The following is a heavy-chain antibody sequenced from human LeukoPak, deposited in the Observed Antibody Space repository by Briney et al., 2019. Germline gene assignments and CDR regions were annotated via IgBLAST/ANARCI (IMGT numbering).Heavy chain of an antibody. J-gene: IGHJ4*02. V-gene: IGHV4-34*01. CDR1: GGSFSGYY. CDR2: ISHSGST. CDR3: ARVHPSWNDAVFDY. D-gene: IGHD1-1*01. Sequence: SETLSLTCAVYGGSFSGYYWRWIRQPPGKGLEWIGEISHSGSTNYNPSLKSRVTISVDTSKNQFSLKLSSVTAADTAVYYCARVHPSWNDAVFDYWGQGTLVTVSS.